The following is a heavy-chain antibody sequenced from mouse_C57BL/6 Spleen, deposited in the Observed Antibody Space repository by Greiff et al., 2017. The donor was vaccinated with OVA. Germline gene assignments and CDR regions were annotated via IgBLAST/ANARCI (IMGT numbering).Heavy chain of an antibody. Sequence: EVKLMESGGGLVKPGGSLKLSCAASGFTFSSYAMSWVRQTPEKRLEWVATISDGGSYTYYPDNVKGRFTISRDNAKNNLYLQMSHLKSEDTAMYYCAREGSYYGHWYFDVWGTGTTVTVSS. CDR3: AREGSYYGHWYFDV. J-gene: IGHJ1*03. V-gene: IGHV5-4*01. CDR2: ISDGGSYT. D-gene: IGHD2-1*01. CDR1: GFTFSSYA.